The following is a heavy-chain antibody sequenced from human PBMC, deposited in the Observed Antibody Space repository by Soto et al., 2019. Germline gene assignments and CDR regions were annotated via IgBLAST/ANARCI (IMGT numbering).Heavy chain of an antibody. Sequence: PGGSLRLSCAASGFTFSSYAMHWARQAPGKGLEWVAVISYDGSNKYYADSVKGRFTISRDNSKNTLYLQMNSLRAEDTAVYYCARERGYSYGKQITDYYYYGMDVWGQGTTVTVSS. CDR1: GFTFSSYA. D-gene: IGHD5-18*01. CDR3: ARERGYSYGKQITDYYYYGMDV. J-gene: IGHJ6*02. CDR2: ISYDGSNK. V-gene: IGHV3-30-3*01.